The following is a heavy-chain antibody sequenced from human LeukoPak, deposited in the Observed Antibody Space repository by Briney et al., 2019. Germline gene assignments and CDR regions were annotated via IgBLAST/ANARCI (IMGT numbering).Heavy chain of an antibody. D-gene: IGHD3-22*01. CDR1: GFTFSSYA. J-gene: IGHJ6*02. CDR2: ISGSGGST. V-gene: IGHV3-23*01. Sequence: AGGSLRLSCAASGFTFSSYAMSWVRQAPGKGLEWVSAISGSGGSTYYADSVKGRFTISRDNSKNTLYLQMNSLRAEDTAVYYCAKYLGRITMIVVVITSGMDVRGQGTTVTVSS. CDR3: AKYLGRITMIVVVITSGMDV.